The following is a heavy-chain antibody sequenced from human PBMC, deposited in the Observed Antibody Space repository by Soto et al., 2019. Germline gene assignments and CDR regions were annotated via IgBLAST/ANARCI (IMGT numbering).Heavy chain of an antibody. V-gene: IGHV1-8*01. D-gene: IGHD3-16*01. CDR3: ARLKQDYAVA. J-gene: IGHJ5*02. CDR2: MNPNSGNT. CDR1: GYTFTSYD. Sequence: QVQLVQSGAEVKKPGASVKVSCKASGYTFTSYDITWGRLATGQGLEWMGWMNPNSGNTAYAQKFQGRVTMTRNTSISTAYMELSSLRSEDTAVYYCARLKQDYAVAWGQGTLVTVSS.